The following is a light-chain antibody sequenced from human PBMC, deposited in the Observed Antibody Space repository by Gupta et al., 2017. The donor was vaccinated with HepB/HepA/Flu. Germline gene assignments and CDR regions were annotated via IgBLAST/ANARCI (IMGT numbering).Light chain of an antibody. CDR3: CSYAGSYTYV. CDR1: SSDVGGYDY. Sequence: QSSLTQPRSVSVSPGQSVTISCTGTSSDVGGYDYVSWYQQYPGKAPKLMIYDVSKRPSGVPDRFSGSKSGNTASLTISGLQAEDEADYFCCSYAGSYTYVFGTETKVTVL. CDR2: DVS. V-gene: IGLV2-11*01. J-gene: IGLJ1*01.